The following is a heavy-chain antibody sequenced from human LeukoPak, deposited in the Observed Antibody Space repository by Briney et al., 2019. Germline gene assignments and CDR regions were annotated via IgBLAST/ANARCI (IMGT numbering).Heavy chain of an antibody. Sequence: GGSLRLSCAASGFTFDDYGISWVRQAPGKGLGWVSGINWNGGSTGYADSVKGRFTISRDNAKNSLYLQMNSLRAEDTALYYCARDPGGDGYNTNFDYWGQGTLVTVSS. CDR2: INWNGGST. CDR1: GFTFDDYG. J-gene: IGHJ4*02. V-gene: IGHV3-20*04. D-gene: IGHD5-24*01. CDR3: ARDPGGDGYNTNFDY.